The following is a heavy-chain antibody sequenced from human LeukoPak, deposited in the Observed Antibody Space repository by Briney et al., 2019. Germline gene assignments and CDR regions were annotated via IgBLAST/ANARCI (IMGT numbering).Heavy chain of an antibody. CDR1: RGTFSSYG. Sequence: SVKVSCKASRGTFSSYGVSWVRQAPGQGLEWMGRIFPIFGTANYAQKFQGRVTITTDESTSTAYMELSSLRSEDTAVYYCARGSREYYYDSSAKGGAFDIWGQGTMVTVSS. CDR3: ARGSREYYYDSSAKGGAFDI. V-gene: IGHV1-69*05. CDR2: IFPIFGTA. D-gene: IGHD3-22*01. J-gene: IGHJ3*02.